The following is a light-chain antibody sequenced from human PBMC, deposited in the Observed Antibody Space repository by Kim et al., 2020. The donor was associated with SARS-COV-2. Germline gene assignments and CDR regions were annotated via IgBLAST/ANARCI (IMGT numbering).Light chain of an antibody. CDR3: QQYNNWPPYT. CDR2: GAS. J-gene: IGKJ2*01. V-gene: IGKV3-15*01. CDR1: QSVGSN. Sequence: EIVMTQSPATLSVSPGERATLSCRASQSVGSNLAWYQQKPGQAPWLLIYGASTRATGIPARFSGSGSGTEFTLTISSLQSEDFAVYYCQQYNNWPPYTFGQGTKLEI.